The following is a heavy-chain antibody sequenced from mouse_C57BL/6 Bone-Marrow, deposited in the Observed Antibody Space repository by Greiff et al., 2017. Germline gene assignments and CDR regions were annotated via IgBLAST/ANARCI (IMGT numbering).Heavy chain of an antibody. CDR2: IYPGSGST. V-gene: IGHV1-55*01. J-gene: IGHJ1*03. Sequence: QVQLQQPGAELVKPGASVKMSCKASGYTFTSYWITWVKHRPGQGLEWIGDIYPGSGSTNYNEKFKSKATLTVDTSSSTAYMQLSSLTSEDSAVYYCARRGGLYWYFDVWGTGTTVTVSS. CDR1: GYTFTSYW. CDR3: ARRGGLYWYFDV. D-gene: IGHD3-3*01.